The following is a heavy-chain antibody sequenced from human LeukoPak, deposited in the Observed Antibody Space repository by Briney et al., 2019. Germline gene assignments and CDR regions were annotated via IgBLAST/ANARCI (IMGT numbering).Heavy chain of an antibody. CDR2: IYYSGGNT. J-gene: IGHJ4*02. D-gene: IGHD2-2*01. CDR1: GFMFSNFA. CDR3: AEDQGQAVVPRRFDN. V-gene: IGHV3-23*01. Sequence: GSLRLSCAASGFMFSNFAMSWVRQAPGKGLEWVSTIYYSGGNTYSADSVKGRFTISRDNAKNTLYLQMNSLRAEDTAVYYCAEDQGQAVVPRRFDNWGQGTLVTVSS.